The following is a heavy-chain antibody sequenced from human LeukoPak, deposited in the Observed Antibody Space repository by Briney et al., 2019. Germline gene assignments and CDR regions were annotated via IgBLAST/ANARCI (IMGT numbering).Heavy chain of an antibody. J-gene: IGHJ4*02. D-gene: IGHD3-22*01. V-gene: IGHV1-18*01. CDR3: ARYNSGLPTDY. CDR2: ISAYNGNT. Sequence: ASVKVPCKASGGTFSSYAISWVGQAPAQRLEWMGWISAYNGNTNYAQKLQGRVTMTTDTSTSTAYMELRSLRSDDTAVYYCARYNSGLPTDYWGQGTLVTVSS. CDR1: GGTFSSYA.